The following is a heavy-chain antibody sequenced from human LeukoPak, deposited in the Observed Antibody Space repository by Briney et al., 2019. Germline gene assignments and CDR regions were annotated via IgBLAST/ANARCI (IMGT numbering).Heavy chain of an antibody. CDR2: INTMNGNT. CDR3: ARALGDEAY. Sequence: ASVKVSCKASGGTFSSYAISWVRQAPGQGLEWMGWINTMNGNTNYAQKFQGRVTVTIDTSTSTAYMELRSLRYDDTAVYYCARALGDEAYWGQGTLVTVSS. J-gene: IGHJ4*02. V-gene: IGHV1-18*01. D-gene: IGHD3-16*01. CDR1: GGTFSSYA.